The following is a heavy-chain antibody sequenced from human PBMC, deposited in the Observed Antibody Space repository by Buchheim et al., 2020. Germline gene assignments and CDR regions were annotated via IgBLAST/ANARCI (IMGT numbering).Heavy chain of an antibody. CDR1: GFTFSSAA. CDR3: AKEVRPNDF. V-gene: IGHV3-23*04. Sequence: EVHLVQSGGGLVQPGGSLRLSCEASGFTFSSAAMTWVRQAPGKGLEWVSSLTISGDFTYYADSVRGRFSISRDNSKNTLYLQMNSLRAEVTAVYYCAKEVRPNDFWGQGTL. J-gene: IGHJ4*02. CDR2: LTISGDFT.